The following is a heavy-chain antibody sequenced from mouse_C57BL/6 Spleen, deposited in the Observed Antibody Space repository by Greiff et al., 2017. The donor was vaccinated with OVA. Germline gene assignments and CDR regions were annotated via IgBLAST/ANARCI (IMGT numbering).Heavy chain of an antibody. CDR3: ARGDGYSLYAMDY. J-gene: IGHJ4*01. D-gene: IGHD2-3*01. Sequence: QVQLQQPGAELVKPGASVKLSCKASGYTFTSYWMHWVKQRPGQGLEWIGMIHPNSGSTNYNEKFKSKATLTVDKSSSTAYMQLSSLTSEDSAVYYCARGDGYSLYAMDYWGQGTSVTVSS. CDR2: IHPNSGST. V-gene: IGHV1-64*01. CDR1: GYTFTSYW.